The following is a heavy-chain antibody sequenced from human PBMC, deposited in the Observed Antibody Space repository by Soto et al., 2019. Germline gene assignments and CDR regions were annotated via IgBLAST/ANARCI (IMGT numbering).Heavy chain of an antibody. Sequence: QVQLVESGGGLVKPGGSLRLSCAASGFTFSDYYMSWIRQAPGKGLEWVSYISSSGSTIYYADSVKGRFTISRDNAKNSLYLQMNSLRAEDTAVYYCAREGLYRSSWLHYYYYGMDVWGQGTTVTVSS. CDR2: ISSSGSTI. J-gene: IGHJ6*02. CDR3: AREGLYRSSWLHYYYYGMDV. CDR1: GFTFSDYY. D-gene: IGHD6-13*01. V-gene: IGHV3-11*01.